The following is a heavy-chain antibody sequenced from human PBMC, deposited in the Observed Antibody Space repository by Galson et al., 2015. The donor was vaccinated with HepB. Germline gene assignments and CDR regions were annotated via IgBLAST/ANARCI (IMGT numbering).Heavy chain of an antibody. J-gene: IGHJ4*02. CDR1: GYTFTSYA. Sequence: SVKVSCKASGYTFTSYAMNWVRQAPGQGLEWMGWINTNTGNPTYAQGFTGRFVFSLDTSVSTAYLQISSLKAEDTAVYYCARVQTVYDFWSGDVDYWGQGTLVTVSS. CDR3: ARVQTVYDFWSGDVDY. D-gene: IGHD3-3*01. V-gene: IGHV7-4-1*02. CDR2: INTNTGNP.